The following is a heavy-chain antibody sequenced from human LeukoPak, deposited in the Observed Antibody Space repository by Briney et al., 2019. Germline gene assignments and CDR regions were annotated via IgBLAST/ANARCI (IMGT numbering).Heavy chain of an antibody. CDR1: GYSFTSYW. Sequence: GESLKISCKGSGYSFTSYWIGWVRKMPGKGLEWMGIIYPGDSDTRYSPSFQGQVTISADKSISTAYLQWSSLKASDTAMYYCARTVVVAASGIGNDYWGQGTLVTVSS. V-gene: IGHV5-51*01. D-gene: IGHD2-15*01. J-gene: IGHJ4*02. CDR2: IYPGDSDT. CDR3: ARTVVVAASGIGNDY.